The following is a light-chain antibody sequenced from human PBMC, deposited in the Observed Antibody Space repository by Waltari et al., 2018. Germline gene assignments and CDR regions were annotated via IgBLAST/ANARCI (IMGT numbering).Light chain of an antibody. Sequence: DIVLTQSPDTLSLSPGERATLSCWASQSVGGYLAWYQHKPGQAPRLLLSGASNRATGIPARFSGSGSGTDFTLTISSLEPEDFAVYYCQQRAGWPLYSFGQGTRLEI. CDR2: GAS. CDR3: QQRAGWPLYS. J-gene: IGKJ2*01. CDR1: QSVGGY. V-gene: IGKV3-11*01.